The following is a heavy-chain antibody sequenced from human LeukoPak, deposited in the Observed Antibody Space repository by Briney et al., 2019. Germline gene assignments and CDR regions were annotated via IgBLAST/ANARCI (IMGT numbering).Heavy chain of an antibody. CDR1: GASFSGYY. V-gene: IGHV4-34*01. CDR3: ASFRSSGQLKSAFDI. D-gene: IGHD3-22*01. CDR2: INHSGST. Sequence: SETLSLTCAVYGASFSGYYWSWIRQPPGKGLEWLGEINHSGSTNYNPSLKSRVTISVDTSKNQFSLKLSSVTAADTAVYYCASFRSSGQLKSAFDIWGQGTMVTVSS. J-gene: IGHJ3*02.